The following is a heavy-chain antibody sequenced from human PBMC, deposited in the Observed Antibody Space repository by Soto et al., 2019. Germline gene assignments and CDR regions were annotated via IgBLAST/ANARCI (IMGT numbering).Heavy chain of an antibody. CDR3: AGEIREAVGRGHHYYGIDV. V-gene: IGHV3-13*04. J-gene: IGHJ6*02. D-gene: IGHD6-13*01. CDR1: GFNFRNYD. Sequence: GGSLRLSCAASGFNFRNYDMHWVRHVPGKGLEWVSAIGTIGDTYYRDSVKGRFTISREDAKYSLYLQMNSLTAGDTAVYYCAGEIREAVGRGHHYYGIDVWGQGTTVTVSS. CDR2: IGTIGDT.